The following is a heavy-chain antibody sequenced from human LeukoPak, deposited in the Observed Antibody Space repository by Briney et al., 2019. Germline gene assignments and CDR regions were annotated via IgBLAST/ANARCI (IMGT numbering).Heavy chain of an antibody. CDR2: INGDGRTT. CDR3: VRDRAVTGTEDFYFDY. Sequence: GGSLRLSCAASGFTFSSYWMHWVRQAPGKGLVWVSRINGDGRTTTYADSVKGRFTISRDNAKNTLYLQMNSLRAEDTAVYYCVRDRAVTGTEDFYFDYWGQGALVTVSS. J-gene: IGHJ4*02. CDR1: GFTFSSYW. V-gene: IGHV3-74*01. D-gene: IGHD1-1*01.